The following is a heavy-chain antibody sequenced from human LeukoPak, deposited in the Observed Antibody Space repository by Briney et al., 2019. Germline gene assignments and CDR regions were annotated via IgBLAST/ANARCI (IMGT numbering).Heavy chain of an antibody. D-gene: IGHD1-26*01. CDR2: INHSGST. V-gene: IGHV4-34*01. J-gene: IGHJ4*02. CDR1: GGSFSGCY. Sequence: SETLSLTCAVYGGSFSGCYWSWIRQPPGKGLEWIGEINHSGSTNYNPSLKSRVTISVDTSKNQFSLKLSSVTAADTAVYYCASRRRATPYYFDYWGQGTLVTVSS. CDR3: ASRRRATPYYFDY.